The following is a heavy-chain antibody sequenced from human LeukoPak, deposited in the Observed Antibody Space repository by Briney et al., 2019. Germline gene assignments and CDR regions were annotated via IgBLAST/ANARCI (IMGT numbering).Heavy chain of an antibody. D-gene: IGHD2-15*01. CDR2: IYYSGST. CDR3: APGILGTFDP. Sequence: SEALSLTCTGSGGSISSYYWSWIRQPPGKGLEWIGYIYYSGSTNYNPSLKSRVTISVDTSKNQFSLKLSSVTAADTAVYYCAPGILGTFDPWGQGTLVTVSS. CDR1: GGSISSYY. J-gene: IGHJ5*02. V-gene: IGHV4-59*01.